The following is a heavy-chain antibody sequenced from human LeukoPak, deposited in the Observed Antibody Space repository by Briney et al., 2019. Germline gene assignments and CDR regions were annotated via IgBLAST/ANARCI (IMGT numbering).Heavy chain of an antibody. CDR1: GFTFSGYA. CDR3: AKARLSTGWAYNDY. Sequence: GGSLRLSCAASGFTFSGYAMSWVRQAPGKGLEWVSAIVGGGGTTFYADSVKGRFTISRDNSKNTVFLQMNSLRAEDTAVYFCAKARLSTGWAYNDYWGQGTLVTVCS. J-gene: IGHJ4*02. D-gene: IGHD6-19*01. V-gene: IGHV3-23*01. CDR2: IVGGGGTT.